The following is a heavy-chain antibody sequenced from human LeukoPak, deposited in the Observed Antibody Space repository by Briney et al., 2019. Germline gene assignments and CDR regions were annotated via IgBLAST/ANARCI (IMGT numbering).Heavy chain of an antibody. J-gene: IGHJ1*01. Sequence: GGSLRLSCAASGFTFSSYWMSWVRQVPGKGLEWVANIKQDGSEKYYVDSVKGRFTISRDNAKNSLYLHTNSLRAEDTAVYYCARDQGCSTTNFYSYFQHWGQGTLVSVSS. CDR3: ARDQGCSTTNFYSYFQH. V-gene: IGHV3-7*01. CDR2: IKQDGSEK. CDR1: GFTFSSYW. D-gene: IGHD2-2*01.